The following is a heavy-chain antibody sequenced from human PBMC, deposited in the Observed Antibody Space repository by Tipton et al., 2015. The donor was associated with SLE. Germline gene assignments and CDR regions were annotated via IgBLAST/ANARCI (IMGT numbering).Heavy chain of an antibody. Sequence: TLSLTCTVSGGSISSSSYYWGWIRQPPGEGLEWIGSIYYSGSTYYNPSLKSRVTISVDTSKNQFSLKLSSVTAADTAVYYCARVEQWLDRNAFDIWGQGTMVTVSS. D-gene: IGHD6-19*01. CDR2: IYYSGST. V-gene: IGHV4-39*07. J-gene: IGHJ3*02. CDR1: GGSISSSSYY. CDR3: ARVEQWLDRNAFDI.